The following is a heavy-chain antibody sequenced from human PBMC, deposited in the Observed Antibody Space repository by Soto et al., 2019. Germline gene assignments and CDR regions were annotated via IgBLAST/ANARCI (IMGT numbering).Heavy chain of an antibody. J-gene: IGHJ4*02. CDR2: IFADGTTI. Sequence: GGSLRLSCVASGFTFSSYSLVWVRHSPGKGLEWVSYIFADGTTIHYADSVKGRFTVSRDNAQDSLFLLMNSLRAEDTGIYYCARDKDWAFDHWGQGTLVTVSP. CDR1: GFTFSSYS. D-gene: IGHD3-9*01. V-gene: IGHV3-48*03. CDR3: ARDKDWAFDH.